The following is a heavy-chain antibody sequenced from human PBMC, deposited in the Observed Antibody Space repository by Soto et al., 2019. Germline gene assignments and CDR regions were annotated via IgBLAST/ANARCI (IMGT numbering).Heavy chain of an antibody. CDR2: IYWNDDK. D-gene: IGHD3-10*01. CDR3: AHRPGELALTTWFDY. J-gene: IGHJ4*02. Sequence: QITLKESGPTLVKPTQTLTLTCTFSGFSLSTSGVGVGWIRQPPGKALEWLALIYWNDDKRYSPSLKSRLTITKDTSKNQVVLTMTNMDPVDTATYYCAHRPGELALTTWFDYWGQGTLVTVSS. CDR1: GFSLSTSGVG. V-gene: IGHV2-5*01.